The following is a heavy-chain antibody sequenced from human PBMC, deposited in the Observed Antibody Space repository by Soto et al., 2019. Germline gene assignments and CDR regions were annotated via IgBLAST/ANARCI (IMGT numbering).Heavy chain of an antibody. CDR2: ISSSSSYT. CDR3: ARDVGSSSWYRWFDP. Sequence: QVQLVESGGGLVKPGGSLRLSCAASGFTFSDYYMSWIRQAPGKGLEWVSYISSSSSYTNYADSVKGRFTISRDNAKNSLYLQMNSLRAEDTAVYYCARDVGSSSWYRWFDPWGQGTLVTVSS. CDR1: GFTFSDYY. J-gene: IGHJ5*02. V-gene: IGHV3-11*05. D-gene: IGHD6-13*01.